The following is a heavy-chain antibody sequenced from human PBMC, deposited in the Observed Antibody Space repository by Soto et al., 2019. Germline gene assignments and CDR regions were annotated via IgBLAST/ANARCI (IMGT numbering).Heavy chain of an antibody. CDR1: GRSFSGYY. V-gene: IGHV4-34*01. Sequence: PSETLSLTCAVYGRSFSGYYWSWIRQPPGKGLEWSGEINHGGSTNYNPSLKSRVTISVDTSKNHFSLKLSSVTAADTAVYYCARVLVGWGSYYYYYGMDVWGQGTTVTVSS. CDR3: ARVLVGWGSYYYYYGMDV. D-gene: IGHD3-16*01. J-gene: IGHJ6*02. CDR2: INHGGST.